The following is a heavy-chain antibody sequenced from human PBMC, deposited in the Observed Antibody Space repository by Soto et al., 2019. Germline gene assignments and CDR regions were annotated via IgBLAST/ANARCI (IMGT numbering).Heavy chain of an antibody. CDR2: IYYSGST. Sequence: QVQLQESGPGLVKPSETLSLTCTVSGGSISSYYWSWLRQPPGKGLEWIGYIYYSGSTNYNPSRKSRVTISVDTSKNQFSLKLSSGTAADAAVYYCERERGTVGDFDYWGQGTLVTVSS. CDR1: GGSISSYY. D-gene: IGHD3-16*01. J-gene: IGHJ4*02. CDR3: ERERGTVGDFDY. V-gene: IGHV4-59*01.